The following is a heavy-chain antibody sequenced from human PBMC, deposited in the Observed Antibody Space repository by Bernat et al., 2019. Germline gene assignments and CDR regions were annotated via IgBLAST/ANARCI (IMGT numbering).Heavy chain of an antibody. CDR2: IDWDDDK. D-gene: IGHD6-13*01. J-gene: IGHJ5*01. Sequence: QVTLRESGPALVKPTQTLTLTCTFSGFSLSTSGMCVSWIRQPPGKALEWLALIDWDDDKYYSTSLKTRLTISKDTSKNQVVLTMTIMDPVDTATYDCAAIVAKPHGSAGRAAAAILDSWGGGTLVTVSS. CDR1: GFSLSTSGMC. V-gene: IGHV2-70*01. CDR3: AAIVAKPHGSAGRAAAAILDS.